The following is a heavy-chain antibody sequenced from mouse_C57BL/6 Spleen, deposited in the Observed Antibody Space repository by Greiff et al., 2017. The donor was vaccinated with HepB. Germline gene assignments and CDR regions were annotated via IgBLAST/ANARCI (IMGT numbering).Heavy chain of an antibody. V-gene: IGHV3-6*01. CDR1: GYSITSGYY. CDR2: ISYDGSN. Sequence: EVQLVESGPGLVKPSQSLSLTCSVTGYSITSGYYWNWIRQFPGNKLEWMGYISYDGSNNYNPSLKNRISITRDTSKNQFFLKLNSVTTEDTATYYCARVGSMDYWGQGTTLTVSS. J-gene: IGHJ2*01. D-gene: IGHD1-1*01. CDR3: ARVGSMDY.